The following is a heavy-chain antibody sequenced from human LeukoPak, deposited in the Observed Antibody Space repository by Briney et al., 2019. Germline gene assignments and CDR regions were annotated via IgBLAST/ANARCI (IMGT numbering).Heavy chain of an antibody. Sequence: GGSLRLSCAASGFTFSNYWMHWVRQAPGKGLVWVSRINSDGISTGYADSVKGRFTVSRDNAKKTLYLQMNSLRAEDTAVYFCARTPKTGSFDYWGQGTLVTVSS. CDR3: ARTPKTGSFDY. J-gene: IGHJ4*02. CDR2: INSDGIST. CDR1: GFTFSNYW. V-gene: IGHV3-74*01. D-gene: IGHD7-27*01.